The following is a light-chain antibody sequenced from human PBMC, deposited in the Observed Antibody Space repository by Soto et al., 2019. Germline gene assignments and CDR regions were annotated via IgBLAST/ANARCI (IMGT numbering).Light chain of an antibody. Sequence: EIVMTQSPATLSVSPGERATLSCRASQSVGSNLAWYQQKPGQAPRLLIYGASTRATGIPARFSGSGSGTEFTLTISSLQSEDFALYYCQQYNNWPPFTFGPGTKVDVK. J-gene: IGKJ3*01. CDR2: GAS. CDR1: QSVGSN. CDR3: QQYNNWPPFT. V-gene: IGKV3-15*01.